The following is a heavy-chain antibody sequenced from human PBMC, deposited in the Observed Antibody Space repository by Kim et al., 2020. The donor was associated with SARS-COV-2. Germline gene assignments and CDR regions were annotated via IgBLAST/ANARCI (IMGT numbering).Heavy chain of an antibody. Sequence: KVRFTISRDNSKNSLYLQMNSLRTEDTALYYCAKDCGYYCDSSGYGDVDSWGQGTLVSVSS. J-gene: IGHJ4*02. CDR3: AKDCGYYCDSSGYGDVDS. V-gene: IGHV3-43*01. D-gene: IGHD3-22*01.